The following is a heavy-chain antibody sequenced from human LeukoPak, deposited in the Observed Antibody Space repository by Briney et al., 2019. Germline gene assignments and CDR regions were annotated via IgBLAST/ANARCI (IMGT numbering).Heavy chain of an antibody. J-gene: IGHJ4*02. Sequence: GGFLRLSCAASGFTFSSYAMSWVRQAPGKGLEWVSAISGSGGSTYYADSVKGRFTISRDNSKNMLYLQMNSLRAEDTAVYYCAKAGRILRYFDYWGQGTLVTVSS. CDR1: GFTFSSYA. CDR2: ISGSGGST. D-gene: IGHD3-16*01. CDR3: AKAGRILRYFDY. V-gene: IGHV3-23*01.